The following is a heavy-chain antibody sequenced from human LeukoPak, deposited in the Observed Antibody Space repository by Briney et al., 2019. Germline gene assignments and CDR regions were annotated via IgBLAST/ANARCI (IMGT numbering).Heavy chain of an antibody. D-gene: IGHD6-19*01. V-gene: IGHV4-39*01. CDR2: IHYSGST. Sequence: SETLSLTCTVTGGSISSSAYYWGWICQPPGKGLEWIGSIHYSGSTYFNPSLKSRVTISVDTSKNQFSPKLNSVTAADTAVYYCARTHGWNWFDPWGQGTLVTVS. CDR3: ARTHGWNWFDP. J-gene: IGHJ5*02. CDR1: GGSISSSAYY.